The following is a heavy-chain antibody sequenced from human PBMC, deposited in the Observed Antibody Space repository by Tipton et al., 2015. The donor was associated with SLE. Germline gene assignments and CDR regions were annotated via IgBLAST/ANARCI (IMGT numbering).Heavy chain of an antibody. CDR3: AKDLDYYDRSGYYFALNL. D-gene: IGHD3-22*01. Sequence: EASGFTFNSFAMSWVRQAPGKGLEWVSGISPGGGNTYYADFVKGRFTMSRDNSKNTLYLQMNSLRAEDTAVYYCAKDLDYYDRSGYYFALNLWGQGTMVTVSS. CDR2: ISPGGGNT. CDR1: GFTFNSFA. V-gene: IGHV3-23*01. J-gene: IGHJ3*01.